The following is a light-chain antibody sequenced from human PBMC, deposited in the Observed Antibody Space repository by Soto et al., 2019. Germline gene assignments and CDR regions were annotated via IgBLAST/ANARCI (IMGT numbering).Light chain of an antibody. J-gene: IGKJ4*01. Sequence: EIVLTQSPATLSWSPGERATLSCRARQTVGNDLVWYHQKRGQAPRLLIYSASNRATGIPARFSGSGSGTDFTLTISSLEPDDFASYSSQPRSKWPPTFGGGTKVEIK. CDR1: QTVGND. V-gene: IGKV3-11*01. CDR3: QPRSKWPPT. CDR2: SAS.